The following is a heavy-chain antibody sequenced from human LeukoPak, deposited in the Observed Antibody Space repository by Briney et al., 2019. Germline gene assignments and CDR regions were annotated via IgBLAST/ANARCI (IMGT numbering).Heavy chain of an antibody. CDR1: GGTFSSYA. Sequence: GASVKVSCKASGGTFSSYAISWVRQAPGQGLEWMGGIIPIFGTANYAQKFQGRVTITADESTSTAYMELSSLRSEDTAVYYCARGGGYCSSTSCYTPYYFDYWGQGTLVTVSS. D-gene: IGHD2-2*02. CDR3: ARGGGYCSSTSCYTPYYFDY. J-gene: IGHJ4*02. CDR2: IIPIFGTA. V-gene: IGHV1-69*13.